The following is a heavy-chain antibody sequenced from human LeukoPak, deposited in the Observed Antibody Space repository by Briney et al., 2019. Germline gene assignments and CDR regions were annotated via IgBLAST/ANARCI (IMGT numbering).Heavy chain of an antibody. V-gene: IGHV4-39*07. J-gene: IGHJ6*02. CDR1: GGSISSSSYY. Sequence: PSETLSLTCTVSGGSISSSSYYWGWIRQPPGKGLEWIGSIYYSGSTYYNPSLKSRVTISVDTSKNQFSLKLSSVTAADTAVYYCARAGVRVSDDYGDLSGQLFYGMDVWGQGTTVTVSS. CDR2: IYYSGST. CDR3: ARAGVRVSDDYGDLSGQLFYGMDV. D-gene: IGHD4-17*01.